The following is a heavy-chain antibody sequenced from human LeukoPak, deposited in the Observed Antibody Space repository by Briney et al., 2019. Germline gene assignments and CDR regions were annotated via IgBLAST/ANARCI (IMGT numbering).Heavy chain of an antibody. Sequence: SETLSLTCTVSGGSISSSSYYWGWIRQPPGKGLEWIGSIYYSGSTYYNPSLKSRVTISVGTSKNQLSLKLSSVTAADTAVYYCASHVYSSSWFDYWGQGTLVTVSS. CDR2: IYYSGST. D-gene: IGHD6-13*01. J-gene: IGHJ4*02. CDR3: ASHVYSSSWFDY. CDR1: GGSISSSSYY. V-gene: IGHV4-39*01.